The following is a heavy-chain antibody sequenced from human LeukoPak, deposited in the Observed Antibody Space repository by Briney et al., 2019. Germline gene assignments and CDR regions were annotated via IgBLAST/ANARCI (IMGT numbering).Heavy chain of an antibody. CDR1: GGSISSSSYY. D-gene: IGHD3-10*01. J-gene: IGHJ4*02. CDR3: ARDLNYDGSGSYSYYFDY. CDR2: IYYSGST. Sequence: PSETLSLTCTVSGGSISSSSYYWGWIRQPPGKGLEWIGSIYYSGSTYYNPSLKSRVTISVDTSENQFSLKLSSVTAADTAVYYCARDLNYDGSGSYSYYFDYWGQGTLVTVSS. V-gene: IGHV4-39*07.